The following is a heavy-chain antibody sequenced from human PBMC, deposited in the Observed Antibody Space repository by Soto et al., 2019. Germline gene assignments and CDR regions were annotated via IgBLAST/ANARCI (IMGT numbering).Heavy chain of an antibody. CDR3: ARIASGYYDFWSGYYEAGWFDP. Sequence: SETLSLTCTVSGGSISSGDYYWSWIRQPPGKGLEWIGYIYYSGSTYYNPSLKSRVTISVDTSKNQFSLKLSSVTAADTAVYYCARIASGYYDFWSGYYEAGWFDPWGQGTLVTVSS. CDR2: IYYSGST. D-gene: IGHD3-3*01. J-gene: IGHJ5*02. V-gene: IGHV4-30-4*01. CDR1: GGSISSGDYY.